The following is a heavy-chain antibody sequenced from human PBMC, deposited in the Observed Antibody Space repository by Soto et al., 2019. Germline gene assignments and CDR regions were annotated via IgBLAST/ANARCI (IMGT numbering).Heavy chain of an antibody. D-gene: IGHD6-19*01. Sequence: EVQLVESGGGLVQPGRSLRLSCAASGFTFDDYAMHWVRQAPGKGLEWVSGISWNSGSIGYADSVKGRFTNPSDNATNSLYLQMNSLRAEDTALYYCAKDRRIAVAGSFDYWGQGTLVTVSS. V-gene: IGHV3-9*01. J-gene: IGHJ4*02. CDR2: ISWNSGSI. CDR1: GFTFDDYA. CDR3: AKDRRIAVAGSFDY.